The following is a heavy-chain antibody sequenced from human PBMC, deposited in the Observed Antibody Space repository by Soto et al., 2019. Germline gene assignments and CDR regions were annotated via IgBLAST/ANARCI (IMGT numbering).Heavy chain of an antibody. CDR3: AVYSSGWYEGLDY. D-gene: IGHD6-19*01. V-gene: IGHV4-59*08. J-gene: IGHJ4*02. CDR1: GGSISSNY. CDR2: IYYSGST. Sequence: SETLSLTCTVSGGSISSNYWSWIRQPPGKGLEWIGYIYYSGSTNYNPSLKSRVTISVDTSKNQFSLKLSSVTAADTAVYYCAVYSSGWYEGLDYWGQGTLVTVSS.